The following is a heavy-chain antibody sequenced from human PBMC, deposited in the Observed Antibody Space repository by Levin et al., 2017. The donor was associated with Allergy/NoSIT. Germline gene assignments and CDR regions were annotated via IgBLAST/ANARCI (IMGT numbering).Heavy chain of an antibody. CDR2: IWYDGSNK. J-gene: IGHJ6*03. CDR1: GFTFSSFG. V-gene: IGHV3-33*01. CDR3: ARGAADGTYHYYYYMDV. D-gene: IGHD6-13*01. Sequence: GGSLRLSCAASGFTFSSFGIHWVRQAPGKGLEWVALIWYDGSNKYYADSVKGRFTISRDNPKNTLYLQVNSLRAEDTAEYYCARGAADGTYHYYYYMDVWGKGTTVTVSS.